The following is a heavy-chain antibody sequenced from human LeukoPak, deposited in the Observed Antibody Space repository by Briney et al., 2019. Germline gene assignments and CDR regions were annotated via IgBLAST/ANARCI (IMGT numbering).Heavy chain of an antibody. D-gene: IGHD3-9*01. CDR2: IRYDGSYK. CDR3: AKDRGGNFDSNPRRFYYYMDV. J-gene: IGHJ6*03. Sequence: GGSLRLSCAASNFMFSNYDMNWARQAPGKGLEWVAFIRYDGSYKNPAESVQGRFTISRDNSRNTLYLQMSRLRAEDTAVYYCAKDRGGNFDSNPRRFYYYMDVWGKGTTVTVSS. V-gene: IGHV3-30*02. CDR1: NFMFSNYD.